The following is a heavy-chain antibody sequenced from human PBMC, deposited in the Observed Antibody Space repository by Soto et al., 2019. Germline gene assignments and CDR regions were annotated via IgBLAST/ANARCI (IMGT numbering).Heavy chain of an antibody. CDR1: ADTFTSYY. V-gene: IGHV1-46*01. J-gene: IGHJ6*02. CDR3: ARTGEWLRFGYYYYGMDV. Sequence: ASVKVSCKAPADTFTSYYIHWVRQAPGHGLEWMGIINPNGGSTRFAQTFQGRITMTTDTSTSTAYMELSSLRSEDTAVYYCARTGEWLRFGYYYYGMDVWGQGATVTVSS. D-gene: IGHD5-12*01. CDR2: INPNGGST.